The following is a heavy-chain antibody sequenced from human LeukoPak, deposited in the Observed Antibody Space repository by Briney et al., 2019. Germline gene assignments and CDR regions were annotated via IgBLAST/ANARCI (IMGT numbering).Heavy chain of an antibody. V-gene: IGHV7-4-1*02. CDR3: ARIKSHYDSSGYPPIDLDY. D-gene: IGHD3-22*01. J-gene: IGHJ4*02. CDR1: GYTFTSYA. Sequence: GASVKVSCKASGYTFTSYAMNWVRQAPGQGLEWMGWINTNTGNPTYAQGFTGRFVFSLDTSVSTAYLQISSLKAEDTAVYYCARIKSHYDSSGYPPIDLDYWGQGTLVTVSS. CDR2: INTNTGNP.